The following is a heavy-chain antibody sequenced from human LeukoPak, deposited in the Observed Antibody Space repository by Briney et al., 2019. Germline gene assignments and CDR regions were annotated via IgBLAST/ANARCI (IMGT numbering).Heavy chain of an antibody. J-gene: IGHJ6*03. CDR1: GDSISSGGYY. CDR3: ARESKVTTSQQNFDYQYIGV. CDR2: IYYSGNT. Sequence: SETLSLTCTVSGDSISSGGYYWSWIRQHPGKGLEWVGYIYYSGNTYYNPSLGSRVTISVDTSKNQFSLKLSSVTAADTAMYYCARESKVTTSQQNFDYQYIGVWGKGTTVTVSS. V-gene: IGHV4-31*03. D-gene: IGHD4-17*01.